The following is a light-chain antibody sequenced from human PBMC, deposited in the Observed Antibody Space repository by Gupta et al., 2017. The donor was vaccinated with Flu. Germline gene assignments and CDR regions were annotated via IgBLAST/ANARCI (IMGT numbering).Light chain of an antibody. CDR2: AAS. Sequence: SFLSASVGDRVTITCRARQGIATALAWYQQKPGKATELLIYAASTLQSGVTSRFSGSGYGTEFTLTINSLQPEDIATYSCQQGYTYRPWTFGQGTKVEI. CDR1: QGIATA. J-gene: IGKJ1*01. V-gene: IGKV1-9*01. CDR3: QQGYTYRPWT.